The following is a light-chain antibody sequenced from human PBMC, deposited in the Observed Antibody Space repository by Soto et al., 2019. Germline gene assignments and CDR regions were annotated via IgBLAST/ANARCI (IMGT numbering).Light chain of an antibody. CDR3: QHYFDRPLT. V-gene: IGKV3-15*01. J-gene: IGKJ4*01. Sequence: ETMLTQSPAILSVSPGERATLSCRASQSIRSNLAWYQQIPGQAPRLLVYSASTRATGIPARFSGSGSGTDFTLTITSLQSEDFAVYYCQHYFDRPLTFGGGTKVDI. CDR1: QSIRSN. CDR2: SAS.